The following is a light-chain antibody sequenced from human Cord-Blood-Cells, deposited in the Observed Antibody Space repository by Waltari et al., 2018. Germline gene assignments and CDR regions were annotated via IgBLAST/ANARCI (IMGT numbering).Light chain of an antibody. CDR3: QQRSNWPPAWT. CDR2: DAS. J-gene: IGKJ1*01. Sequence: EIVLTQSPATLSLSPGERATLSCRASQSVSSYLAWYQQKPGQAPMLLIYDASNRATGIPARFSGSGSGTDFTLTISSLEPEDFAVYYCQQRSNWPPAWTFGQGIKVEIK. V-gene: IGKV3-11*01. CDR1: QSVSSY.